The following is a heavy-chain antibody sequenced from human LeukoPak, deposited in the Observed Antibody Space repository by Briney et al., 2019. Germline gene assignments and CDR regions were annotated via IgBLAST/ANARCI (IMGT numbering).Heavy chain of an antibody. V-gene: IGHV4-61*02. CDR2: IYTSGST. J-gene: IGHJ4*02. D-gene: IGHD6-19*01. Sequence: SETLSLTCTVSGGSISSGSYYWSWIRQPAGKGLEWIGRIYTSGSTNYNPSLKSRVTISVDTSKNQFSLKLSSVTAADTAVYYCARAGRGESLQGDIAVAGGGFDYWGQGTLVTVSS. CDR1: GGSISSGSYY. CDR3: ARAGRGESLQGDIAVAGGGFDY.